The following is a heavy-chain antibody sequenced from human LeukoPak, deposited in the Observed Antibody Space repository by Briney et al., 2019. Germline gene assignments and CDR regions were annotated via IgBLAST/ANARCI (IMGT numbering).Heavy chain of an antibody. Sequence: PSRTLSLTCTVSGGSISSGGYYWSWIRQHPGKGLEWIGYIYYSGSTYYNPSLKSRVTISVDTSKNQFSLKLSSVTAADTAVYYCARDRAPGDIVVVPAAIGSRYYGMDVWGQGTTVTVSS. CDR1: GGSISSGGYY. J-gene: IGHJ6*02. D-gene: IGHD2-2*01. CDR3: ARDRAPGDIVVVPAAIGSRYYGMDV. CDR2: IYYSGST. V-gene: IGHV4-31*03.